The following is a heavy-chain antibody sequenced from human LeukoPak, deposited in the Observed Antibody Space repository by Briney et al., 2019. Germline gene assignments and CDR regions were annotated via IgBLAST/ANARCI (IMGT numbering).Heavy chain of an antibody. CDR2: IYNSGTT. J-gene: IGHJ4*02. D-gene: IGHD4-17*01. Sequence: PSETLSLTCTVSGDSISSSYYYWAWIRQPPGKGLEWIGSIYNSGTTSYKPSLKSRVTISVDTPKNQFSLKVNSVTAADTAVYYCARDDGYFDYWGRGTLVTVSS. V-gene: IGHV4-39*07. CDR1: GDSISSSYYY. CDR3: ARDDGYFDY.